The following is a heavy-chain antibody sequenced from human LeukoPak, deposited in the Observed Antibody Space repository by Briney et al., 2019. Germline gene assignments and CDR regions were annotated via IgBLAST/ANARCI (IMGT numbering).Heavy chain of an antibody. D-gene: IGHD5-18*01. CDR3: ARLDTAMVYFDY. Sequence: SETLSLTRTVSGGSISSSSYYWGWIRQPPGKGLEWIGSIYYSGSTYYNPSLKSRVTISVDTSKNQFSLKLSSVTAADTAVYYCARLDTAMVYFDYWGQGTLVTVSS. CDR1: GGSISSSSYY. V-gene: IGHV4-39*01. CDR2: IYYSGST. J-gene: IGHJ4*02.